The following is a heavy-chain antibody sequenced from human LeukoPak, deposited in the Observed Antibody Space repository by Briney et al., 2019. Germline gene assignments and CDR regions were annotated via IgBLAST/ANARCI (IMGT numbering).Heavy chain of an antibody. V-gene: IGHV3-21*01. CDR3: ASEAAYYDILTGYYEPPDY. J-gene: IGHJ4*02. D-gene: IGHD3-9*01. CDR1: GFTFSSYS. Sequence: GGSLRLSCAASGFTFSSYSMNWVRQAPGKGLEWVSSISSSSSYIYYADSVKGRFTISRDNAKNSLYLQMNSLRAEDTAVYYCASEAAYYDILTGYYEPPDYWGQGALVTVSS. CDR2: ISSSSSYI.